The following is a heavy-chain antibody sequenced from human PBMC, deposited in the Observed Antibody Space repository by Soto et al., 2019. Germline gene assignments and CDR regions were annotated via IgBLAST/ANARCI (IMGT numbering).Heavy chain of an antibody. D-gene: IGHD2-15*01. CDR1: GYTFTSYY. J-gene: IGHJ5*02. V-gene: IGHV1-46*03. CDR2: INPSGGST. CDR3: ARGYCSGGSCYDWFDP. Sequence: ASVTVSCKASGYTFTSYYMYWVRQAPGQGLEWMGIINPSGGSTSYAQKFQGRVTMTRDTSTSTVYMELSSLRSEDTAVYYCARGYCSGGSCYDWFDPWGQGTLVTVSS.